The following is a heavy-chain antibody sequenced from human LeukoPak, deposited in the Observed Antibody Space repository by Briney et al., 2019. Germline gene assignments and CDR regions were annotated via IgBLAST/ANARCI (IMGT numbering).Heavy chain of an antibody. J-gene: IGHJ5*02. CDR1: GFTFSSYA. D-gene: IGHD3-10*01. V-gene: IGHV3-49*04. Sequence: GGSLRLSCAASGFTFSSYAMSWVRQAPGKGLEWVGFIRSKAYGGTTEYAASVKGRFTISRDDSKSIAYLQMNSLKTEDTAVYYCTRGPDLYYYGSGSYSWFDPWGQGTLVTVSS. CDR3: TRGPDLYYYGSGSYSWFDP. CDR2: IRSKAYGGTT.